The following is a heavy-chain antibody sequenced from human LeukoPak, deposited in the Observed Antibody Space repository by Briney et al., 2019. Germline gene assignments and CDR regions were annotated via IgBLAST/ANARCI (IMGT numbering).Heavy chain of an antibody. CDR2: IKQDGSEK. V-gene: IGHV3-7*01. CDR3: VRGGCRSTSCYDY. Sequence: GGSLRLSCAASGFTFSSYWMSWVRQAPGKGLEWVANIKQDGSEKYYVDSVKGRFTISRDNAKNSLYLQMNSLRAEDTALYYCVRGGCRSTSCYDYWGQGTLVTVSS. J-gene: IGHJ4*02. CDR1: GFTFSSYW. D-gene: IGHD2-2*01.